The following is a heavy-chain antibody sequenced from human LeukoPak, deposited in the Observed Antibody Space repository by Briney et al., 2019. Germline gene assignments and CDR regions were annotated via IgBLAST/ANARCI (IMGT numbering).Heavy chain of an antibody. CDR1: GGSISSGDYY. V-gene: IGHV4-30-4*01. J-gene: IGHJ5*02. CDR2: IYYSGST. CDR3: ARQGYCSGANCYAGGDWFDP. Sequence: SETLSLTCTVSGGSISSGDYYWSWIRQPPGKGLEWIGYIYYSGSTYYNPSLKSRVTISLDRSKNQFSLKLSSVTAADTAVYYCARQGYCSGANCYAGGDWFDPWGQGTLVTVSS. D-gene: IGHD2-2*01.